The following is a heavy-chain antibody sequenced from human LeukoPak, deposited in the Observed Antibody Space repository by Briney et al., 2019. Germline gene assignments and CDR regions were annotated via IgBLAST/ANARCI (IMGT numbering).Heavy chain of an antibody. CDR1: GFIFSSYS. V-gene: IGHV3-21*01. CDR3: AREYYYDSRAPGAFDI. J-gene: IGHJ3*02. CDR2: ISSSSSYI. D-gene: IGHD3-22*01. Sequence: GGSLILSCAASGFIFSSYSVNWVRQAPGKGLEWVSSISSSSSYIYYADSVKGRFTISRDNAKNSLYLQMNSLRAEDTAVYYCAREYYYDSRAPGAFDIWGQGTTVTVSS.